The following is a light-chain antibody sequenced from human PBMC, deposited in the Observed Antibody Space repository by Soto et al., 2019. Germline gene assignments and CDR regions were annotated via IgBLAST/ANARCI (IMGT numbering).Light chain of an antibody. V-gene: IGLV4-69*01. CDR3: QAWDSSTAV. Sequence: QLVLTQSPSASASLGASVRLTCTLSSGHSSYAIAWHQKQPGKSPRYLMDLKNDGSHTKGDGIPDRFSGSSSGAERSLIISSLQSEDEADYYCQAWDSSTAVFGGGTQLTVL. J-gene: IGLJ2*01. CDR2: LKNDGSH. CDR1: SGHSSYA.